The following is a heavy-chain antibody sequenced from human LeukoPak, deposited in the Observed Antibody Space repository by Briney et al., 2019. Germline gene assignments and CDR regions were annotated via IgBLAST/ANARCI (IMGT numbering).Heavy chain of an antibody. D-gene: IGHD1-26*01. J-gene: IGHJ6*02. CDR2: IYYSGST. CDR1: GGSISSGDYY. V-gene: IGHV4-30-4*01. CDR3: ARDYSGSYSDYYGMDV. Sequence: PQTLSLTCTVSGGSISSGDYYWSWIRQPPGKGLEWIGYIYYSGSTYYNPSLKSRVTISVDTSKNQFSLKLSSVTAADTAMYYCARDYSGSYSDYYGMDVWGQGTTVTVSS.